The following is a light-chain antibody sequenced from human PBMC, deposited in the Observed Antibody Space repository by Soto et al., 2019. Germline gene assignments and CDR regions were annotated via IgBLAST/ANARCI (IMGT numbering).Light chain of an antibody. CDR1: QSVSNNY. V-gene: IGKV3D-20*01. CDR3: QQYGSSPLT. Sequence: EIVLTQSPATLSLSPGARTTLSCGASQSVSNNYLAWYQQKPGLAPRLIIYDASSRTTGIPDRFSGSGSGTDFTLTISKLEPEDFAVYHCQQYGSSPLTFGGGTKVEIK. J-gene: IGKJ4*01. CDR2: DAS.